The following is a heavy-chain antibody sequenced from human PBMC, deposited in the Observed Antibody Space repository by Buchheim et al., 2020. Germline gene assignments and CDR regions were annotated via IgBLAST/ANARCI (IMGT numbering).Heavy chain of an antibody. J-gene: IGHJ4*02. CDR3: ASSGYNFVPFYFDD. CDR2: ISGGGDRT. D-gene: IGHD5-18*01. Sequence: EVQLLESGGDLVQPGGSLRLSCAASGFTFSSFVMTWVRQAPGKGLEWVSSISGGGDRTFYAASVKGRFTISRDNSKNKLYLQMNSVRAEDTAIYYCASSGYNFVPFYFDDWGQGTL. CDR1: GFTFSSFV. V-gene: IGHV3-23*01.